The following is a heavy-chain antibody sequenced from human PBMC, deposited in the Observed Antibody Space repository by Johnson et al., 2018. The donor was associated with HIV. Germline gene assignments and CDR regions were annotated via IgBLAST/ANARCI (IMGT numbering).Heavy chain of an antibody. Sequence: EVQLVESGGGVVRPGGSLRLSCEASGFTFDDYGMSWVRQAPGKGLVWVSRINSDGSSTRYADSVKGRFTISRDNAKNTLYLQMNSLRAEESAVYYCARDRKWVAARSGDAFDIWGQGTMVTVSS. CDR2: INSDGSST. V-gene: IGHV3-74*02. J-gene: IGHJ3*02. D-gene: IGHD6-6*01. CDR3: ARDRKWVAARSGDAFDI. CDR1: GFTFDDYG.